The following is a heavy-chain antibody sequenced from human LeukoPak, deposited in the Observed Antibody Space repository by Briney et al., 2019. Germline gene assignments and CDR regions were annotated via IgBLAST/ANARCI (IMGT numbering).Heavy chain of an antibody. CDR1: GGYITSTAYY. CDR2: IYYSGRT. D-gene: IGHD6-19*01. J-gene: IGHJ4*02. CDR3: ARLGFSSGWPYPDS. Sequence: PSETLSLTCTVSGGYITSTAYYWGWIRPPPGKGLVWIGSIYYSGRTYYNPSLESRVTTFVDTSKNQFSLYLKSVTAADTAIYYCARLGFSSGWPYPDSWGQGTLVTVSS. V-gene: IGHV4-39*01.